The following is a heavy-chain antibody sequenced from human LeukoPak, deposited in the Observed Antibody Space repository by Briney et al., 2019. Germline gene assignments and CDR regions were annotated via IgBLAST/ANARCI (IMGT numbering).Heavy chain of an antibody. CDR2: INHSGST. CDR3: ARAYKN. V-gene: IGHV4-39*07. CDR1: GGSISSSSYY. Sequence: ASETLSLTCTVSGGSISSSSYYWGWIRQPPGKGLEWIGEINHSGSTNYNPSLKSRVTISVDTSKNQFSLKLSSVTAADTAVYYCARAYKNWGQGTLVSVSS. D-gene: IGHD5-24*01. J-gene: IGHJ4*02.